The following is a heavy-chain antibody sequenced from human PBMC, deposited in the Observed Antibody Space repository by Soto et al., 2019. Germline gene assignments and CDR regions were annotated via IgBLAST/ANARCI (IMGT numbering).Heavy chain of an antibody. CDR2: IYHSGST. CDR3: ARAWSTWVDY. V-gene: IGHV4-30-2*01. Sequence: QLQLQESGSGLVKPSQTLSLTCAVSGGSISSGGYSWSWIRQPPGKGLEWIGYIYHSGSTYYNPSLKXPAGIXXDRSKNQFSLKLSSVTAADTAVYYCARAWSTWVDYWGQGTLVTVSS. J-gene: IGHJ4*02. D-gene: IGHD1-26*01. CDR1: GGSISSGGYS.